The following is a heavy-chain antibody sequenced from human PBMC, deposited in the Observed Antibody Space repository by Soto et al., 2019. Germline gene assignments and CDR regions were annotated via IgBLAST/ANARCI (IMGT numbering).Heavy chain of an antibody. J-gene: IGHJ3*02. CDR2: ISGTGGST. Sequence: GGSLRLSCAASGFTFSSYAMTWVRQAPGKGLEWVAGISGTGGSTNYADSVKGRFTISRDNSKNTLYLQMNSLRAEDTAVYYCAKDQVSWFGENAFDIWGQGTMVTVSS. CDR1: GFTFSSYA. D-gene: IGHD3-10*01. V-gene: IGHV3-23*01. CDR3: AKDQVSWFGENAFDI.